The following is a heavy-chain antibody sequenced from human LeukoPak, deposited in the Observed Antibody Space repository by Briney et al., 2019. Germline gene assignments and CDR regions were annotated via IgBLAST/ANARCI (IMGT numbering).Heavy chain of an antibody. CDR1: GGSISSYY. J-gene: IGHJ4*02. V-gene: IGHV4-59*01. Sequence: SETLSLTCSVSGGSISSYYWSWVRQSPENGLEWIGYIYNSGNTNYNLFLKSRVTISADTSKNQFSLKLTSVTAADTAVYYCARYRGTYGYYFDYWGQGKLVIVSS. CDR2: IYNSGNT. D-gene: IGHD5-24*01. CDR3: ARYRGTYGYYFDY.